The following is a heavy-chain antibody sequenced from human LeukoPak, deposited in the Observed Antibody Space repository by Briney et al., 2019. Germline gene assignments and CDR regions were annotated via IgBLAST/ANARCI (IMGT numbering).Heavy chain of an antibody. CDR3: ARVDYYGSGSYLD. D-gene: IGHD3-10*01. CDR1: GGSFSGYY. V-gene: IGHV4-34*01. Sequence: PSETLSLTCAVYGGSFSGYYWSWIRQPPGKGLEWIGEISHSGSTNYNPSLKSRVTISVDPSKDQFSLDLRSVTAADTAVYYCARVDYYGSGSYLDWGQGTLVTVSS. CDR2: ISHSGST. J-gene: IGHJ4*02.